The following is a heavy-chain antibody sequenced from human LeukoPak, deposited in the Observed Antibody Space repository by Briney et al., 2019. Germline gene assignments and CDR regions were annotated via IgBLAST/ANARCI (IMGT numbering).Heavy chain of an antibody. D-gene: IGHD1/OR15-1a*01. V-gene: IGHV4-4*02. Sequence: PSETLSLTCAVSGGSISSSNWWTWVRQPPGKGLEWIGESSHSGSTNYNPSLESRVTISVDTSKNQFSLKLSSVTAADTAVYYCARDLEHTSGSPQDYWGQGTLVTVSS. CDR3: ARDLEHTSGSPQDY. J-gene: IGHJ4*02. CDR2: SSHSGST. CDR1: GGSISSSNW.